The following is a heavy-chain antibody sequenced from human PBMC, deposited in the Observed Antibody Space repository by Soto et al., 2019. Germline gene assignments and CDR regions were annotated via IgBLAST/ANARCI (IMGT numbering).Heavy chain of an antibody. J-gene: IGHJ4*02. CDR3: AAGYTYGYYFDY. CDR2: ISSSGTTM. CDR1: GFTFSDYY. V-gene: IGHV3-11*01. Sequence: GGSLRLSCAASGFTFSDYYMSWIRQAPGKGLEWVSYISSSGTTMYYADSVKGRFTLSRDNARNSLYLQMNSLRAEDTAVYYCAAGYTYGYYFDYWGQGTLVTVSS. D-gene: IGHD5-18*01.